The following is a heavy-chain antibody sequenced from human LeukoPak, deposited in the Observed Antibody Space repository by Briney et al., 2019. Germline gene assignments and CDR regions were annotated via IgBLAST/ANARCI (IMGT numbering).Heavy chain of an antibody. CDR2: ISSSGSPI. CDR1: GFTFGSYE. CDR3: ARENMPTIGHLDH. Sequence: GGSLRLSCAASGFTFGSYEMNWVRQAPGKGLEWVSYISSSGSPIYYADSVKGRFIISRDNARNSLYLQMNSLRAEDTAVYYCARENMPTIGHLDHWGQGALVTVSS. J-gene: IGHJ4*02. D-gene: IGHD5-24*01. V-gene: IGHV3-48*03.